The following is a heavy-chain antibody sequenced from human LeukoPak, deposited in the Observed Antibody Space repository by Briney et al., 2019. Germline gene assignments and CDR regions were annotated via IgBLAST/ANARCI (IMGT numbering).Heavy chain of an antibody. V-gene: IGHV3-43*02. CDR1: GFTFYDYA. D-gene: IGHD1-1*01. J-gene: IGHJ6*02. CDR2: ISGDGTST. CDR3: AKARVRRGYFYYGMDV. Sequence: GGSLRLSCAASGFTFYDYAMHWLRQAPGKGLEWVSLISGDGTSTFYADSVKGRFTISRDNSKNSQYLQMNSLRTEDTALYYCAKARVRRGYFYYGMDVWGQGTTVTVSS.